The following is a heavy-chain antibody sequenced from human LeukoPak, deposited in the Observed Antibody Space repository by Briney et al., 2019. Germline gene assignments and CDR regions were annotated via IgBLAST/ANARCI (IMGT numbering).Heavy chain of an antibody. CDR3: ARHEAQDFDY. CDR2: IYYSGTT. V-gene: IGHV4-39*01. Sequence: SETLSLTCTVSGGSISSYYWGWIRQPPGKGLEWIGSIYYSGTTYYGSSLKSRVIISVDTSKNQFSLKLSSVTATDTAVYYCARHEAQDFDYWGQGTLVTVSS. CDR1: GGSISSYY. J-gene: IGHJ4*02.